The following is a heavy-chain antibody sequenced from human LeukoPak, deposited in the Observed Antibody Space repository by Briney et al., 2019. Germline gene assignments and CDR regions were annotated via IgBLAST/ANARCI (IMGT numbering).Heavy chain of an antibody. CDR3: ARVVGASNVPDAFDI. Sequence: SCKASGGTFSSYSMNWVRQAPGKGLEWVSSISSSSSYIYYADSVKGRFTISRDNAKNSLYLQMNSLRAEDTAVYYCARVVGASNVPDAFDIWGQGTMVTVSS. CDR1: GGTFSSYS. J-gene: IGHJ3*02. CDR2: ISSSSSYI. V-gene: IGHV3-21*01. D-gene: IGHD1-26*01.